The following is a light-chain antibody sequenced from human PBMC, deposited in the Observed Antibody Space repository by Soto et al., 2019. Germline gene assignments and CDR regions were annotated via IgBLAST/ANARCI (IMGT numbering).Light chain of an antibody. V-gene: IGLV2-14*03. CDR3: SSYTSSSTLV. CDR1: TSDVGAYNY. Sequence: QSALTQPASVSGSLGQSITISCTGTTSDVGAYNYVSWYQQHPGKAPQLVIYDVTNRPSGVSNRFSGSKSGNTASLTISGLQAEDEADYYCSSYTSSSTLVFGGRTKLTVL. CDR2: DVT. J-gene: IGLJ3*02.